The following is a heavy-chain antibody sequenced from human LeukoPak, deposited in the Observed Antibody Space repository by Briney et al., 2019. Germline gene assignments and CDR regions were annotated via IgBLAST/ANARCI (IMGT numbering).Heavy chain of an antibody. CDR1: GVTFSSYE. J-gene: IGHJ4*02. D-gene: IGHD3-9*01. V-gene: IGHV3-48*03. Sequence: GGALRLSCAASGVTFSSYEMNWGRQAPGEGVEWGSYISSRGSTIYYADSVKGRFTISRDNAKNSLYLQMNSLRAEDTAVYYCARDKGFLTMDYWGQGTLVTVSS. CDR2: ISSRGSTI. CDR3: ARDKGFLTMDY.